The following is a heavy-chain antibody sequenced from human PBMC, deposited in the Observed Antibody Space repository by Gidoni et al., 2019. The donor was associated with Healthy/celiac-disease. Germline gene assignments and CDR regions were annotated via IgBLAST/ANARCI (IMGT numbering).Heavy chain of an antibody. CDR1: GFTFSSYA. CDR2: ISGSGGST. D-gene: IGHD2-2*01. J-gene: IGHJ4*02. V-gene: IGHV3-23*01. Sequence: EVQLLESGGGLVQPGGSLRLSCAASGFTFSSYAMSWVRQAPGKGLEWVSAISGSGGSTYYADSVKGRFTISRDNSKNTLYLQMNSLRAEDTAVYYCARRPKALEYQLPSPFDYWGQGTLVTVSS. CDR3: ARRPKALEYQLPSPFDY.